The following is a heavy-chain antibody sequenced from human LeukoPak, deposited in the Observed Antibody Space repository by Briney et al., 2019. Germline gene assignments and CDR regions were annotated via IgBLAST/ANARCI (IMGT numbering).Heavy chain of an antibody. CDR3: ARNKVPGNSGYYYYFDY. V-gene: IGHV1-46*01. J-gene: IGHJ4*02. D-gene: IGHD3-22*01. CDR1: GYTFTSYY. Sequence: ASVKVSCKASGYTFTSYYMHWVRQAPGQGLEWMGIINPSGGSTSYAQKFQGRVTMTRDTSTSTVYMELSSLRSEDTAVYYCARNKVPGNSGYYYYFDYWGQGTLVTVSS. CDR2: INPSGGST.